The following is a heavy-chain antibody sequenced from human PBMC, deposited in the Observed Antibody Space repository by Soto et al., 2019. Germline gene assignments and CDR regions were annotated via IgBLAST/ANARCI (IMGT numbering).Heavy chain of an antibody. V-gene: IGHV2-5*02. CDR1: GFSLTTSGVG. D-gene: IGHD1-20*01. CDR2: IYWDDDK. J-gene: IGHJ5*02. Sequence: QITLKESGPTLVKPTQTLTLTCTFSGFSLTTSGVGVGWIRQPPGKALKWLALIYWDDDKRYSPSLKSRLTITKDTSKNQVVLTMTNMDPVDTATYYCARCNWLTIHLDPWGQGTLVTVSS. CDR3: ARCNWLTIHLDP.